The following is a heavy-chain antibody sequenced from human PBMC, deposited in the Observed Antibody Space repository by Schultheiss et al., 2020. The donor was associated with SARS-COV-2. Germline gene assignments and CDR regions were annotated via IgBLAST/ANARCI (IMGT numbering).Heavy chain of an antibody. CDR2: IYYSGST. D-gene: IGHD3-3*01. CDR1: GGSISSYY. V-gene: IGHV4-59*12. CDR3: ARESYDFWSSPRDYFDY. Sequence: SETLSLTCTVSGGSISSYYWSWIRQPPGKGLEWIGYIYYSGSTNYNPSLKSRVTMSVDTFKNQFSLKLSSVTAADTAVYYCARESYDFWSSPRDYFDYWGQGTLVTVSS. J-gene: IGHJ4*02.